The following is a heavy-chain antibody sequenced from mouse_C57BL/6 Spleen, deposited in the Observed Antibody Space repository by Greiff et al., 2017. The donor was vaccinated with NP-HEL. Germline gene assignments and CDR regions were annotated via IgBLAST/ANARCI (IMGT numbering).Heavy chain of an antibody. V-gene: IGHV5-17*01. J-gene: IGHJ2*01. CDR3: ARSVTGTSFDY. Sequence: EVKVVESGGGLVKPGGSLKLSCAASGFTFSDYGMHWVRQAPEKGLEWVAYISSGSSTIYYADTVKGRFTISRDNAKNTLFLKMTSLRYEDTAMYYCARSVTGTSFDYWGQGTTLTVSS. CDR1: GFTFSDYG. CDR2: ISSGSSTI. D-gene: IGHD4-1*01.